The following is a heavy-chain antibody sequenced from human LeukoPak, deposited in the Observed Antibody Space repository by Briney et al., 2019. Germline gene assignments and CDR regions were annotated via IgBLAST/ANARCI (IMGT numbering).Heavy chain of an antibody. CDR3: ARYYYDSSGPY. D-gene: IGHD3-22*01. J-gene: IGHJ4*02. Sequence: PGGSLRLSCAASGLTFSTYGMSWVRQAPGKGLEWVSVIYSGGSTYYADSVKGRFTISRDNSKNTLYLQMNSLRAEDTAVYYCARYYYDSSGPYWGQGTLVTVSS. CDR2: IYSGGST. V-gene: IGHV3-53*01. CDR1: GLTFSTYG.